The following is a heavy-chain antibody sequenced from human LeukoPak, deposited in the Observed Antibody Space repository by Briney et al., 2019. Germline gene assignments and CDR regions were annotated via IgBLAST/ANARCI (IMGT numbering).Heavy chain of an antibody. V-gene: IGHV3-23*01. CDR3: VRRGDASSGWGDHDY. D-gene: IGHD6-19*01. CDR2: IGGSGDKT. J-gene: IGHJ4*02. CDR1: GFTFNRNA. Sequence: GGSLRLSCAASGFTFNRNAISWGRQAPGKGLELVSTIGGSGDKTFYADSVKGRFTISRDNSKNMLHLQMSSLTGEDTALYYCVRRGDASSGWGDHDYWGQGALVTVSS.